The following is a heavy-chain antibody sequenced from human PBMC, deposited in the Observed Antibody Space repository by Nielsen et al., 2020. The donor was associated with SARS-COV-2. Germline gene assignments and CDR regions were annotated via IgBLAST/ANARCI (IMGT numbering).Heavy chain of an antibody. V-gene: IGHV4-61*01. CDR2: IYYSGST. CDR3: AARKRIVATIEDY. Sequence: SETLSLTCTVSGGSVSSGSYYWSWIRQPPGKGLEWIGYIYYSGSTNYNPSLKSRVTISVDTSKNQFSLKLSSVTAADTAVYYCAARKRIVATIEDYWGREPWSPSPQ. CDR1: GGSVSSGSYY. J-gene: IGHJ4*02. D-gene: IGHD5-12*01.